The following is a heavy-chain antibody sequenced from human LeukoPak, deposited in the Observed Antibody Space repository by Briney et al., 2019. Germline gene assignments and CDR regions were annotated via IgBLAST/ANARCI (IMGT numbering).Heavy chain of an antibody. J-gene: IGHJ4*02. CDR3: ARDLIVPAASDY. Sequence: ASVKVSCKVSGYTFTNSAIHWVRQAPGQRLEWMGWINAGNGNTKYSQRFQGRVAITRDTSASTAYMELSSLRSEDTAVYFCARDLIVPAASDYWGQGTLVTVSS. D-gene: IGHD2-2*01. CDR2: INAGNGNT. V-gene: IGHV1-3*01. CDR1: GYTFTNSA.